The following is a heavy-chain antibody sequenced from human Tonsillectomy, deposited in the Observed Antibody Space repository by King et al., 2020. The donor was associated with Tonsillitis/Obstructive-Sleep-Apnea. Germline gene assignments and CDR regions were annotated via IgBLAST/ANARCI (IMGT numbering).Heavy chain of an antibody. Sequence: VQLQQWGARLLKPSETLSLTCAVYDASFSDCYWSWIRQPPGKGLEWIGEISHIGSTSYNGSLKSRVSISRDTSKKQFSLKLTSVTAADTAVYYCAGGWAPDYRNYYSSYYMDVWDKGTTVTVSS. V-gene: IGHV4-34*01. CDR3: AGGWAPDYRNYYSSYYMDV. CDR2: ISHIGST. D-gene: IGHD4-11*01. CDR1: DASFSDCY. J-gene: IGHJ6*03.